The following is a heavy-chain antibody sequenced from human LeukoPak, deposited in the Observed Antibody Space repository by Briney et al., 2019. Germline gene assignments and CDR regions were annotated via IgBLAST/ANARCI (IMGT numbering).Heavy chain of an antibody. Sequence: ASVKVSCKASGYTFTGSGWYLYWLRQAPGQGLECVGWIHPNNGATLYAQKFQGRVAMATDTSISTAYMELSRLRPDDTAMFYCARDGPAQMVDFDYWGQGTLVTVSS. D-gene: IGHD3-10*01. J-gene: IGHJ4*02. CDR3: ARDGPAQMVDFDY. V-gene: IGHV1-2*02. CDR1: GYTFTGSGWY. CDR2: IHPNNGAT.